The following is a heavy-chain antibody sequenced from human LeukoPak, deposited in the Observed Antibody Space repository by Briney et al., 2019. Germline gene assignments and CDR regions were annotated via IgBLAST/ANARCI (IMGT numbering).Heavy chain of an antibody. CDR1: GFTSSSYW. J-gene: IGHJ6*03. Sequence: GGSLRLSCAASGFTSSSYWMSWVRQAPGKGLEWVANIKQDGSEKYYVDSVKGRFTISRDNAKNSLYLQMNSLRAEDTAVYDCARAGDSSSWYYYYYYMDVWGKGTTVTVSS. CDR3: ARAGDSSSWYYYYYYMDV. CDR2: IKQDGSEK. V-gene: IGHV3-7*01. D-gene: IGHD6-13*01.